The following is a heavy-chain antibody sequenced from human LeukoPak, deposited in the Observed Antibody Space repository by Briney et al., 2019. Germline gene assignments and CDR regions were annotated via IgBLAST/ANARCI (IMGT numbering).Heavy chain of an antibody. V-gene: IGHV4-4*07. CDR2: IYATTGST. J-gene: IGHJ1*01. CDR1: GGAMRDYY. Sequence: PSETLSLTCTVSGGAMRDYYWTWIRQRVGKGLEWIGQIYATTGSTNYNPSLFSRISMSIDSSKNQISLKVRSVTAADTAVYYCARTLWIGEGFQDWGQGTLLIVSS. D-gene: IGHD3-10*01. CDR3: ARTLWIGEGFQD.